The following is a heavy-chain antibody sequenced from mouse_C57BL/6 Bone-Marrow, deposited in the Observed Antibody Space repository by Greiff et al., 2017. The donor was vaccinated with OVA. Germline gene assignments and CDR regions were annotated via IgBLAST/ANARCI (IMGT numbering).Heavy chain of an antibody. V-gene: IGHV1-50*01. D-gene: IGHD2-4*01. CDR2: IDPSDSYT. Sequence: VQVQQPGAELVKPGASVKLSCKASGYTFTSYWMQWVKQRPGQGLEWIGEIDPSDSYTNYNQKFKGKATLTVDTSSSTAYMQLSSLTSEDSAVYYCARVVDYDEFAYWGQGTLVTVSA. CDR3: ARVVDYDEFAY. CDR1: GYTFTSYW. J-gene: IGHJ3*01.